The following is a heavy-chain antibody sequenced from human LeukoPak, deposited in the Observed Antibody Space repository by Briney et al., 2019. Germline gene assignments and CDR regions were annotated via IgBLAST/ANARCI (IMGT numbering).Heavy chain of an antibody. CDR3: AKEFKYQLPYYFDY. D-gene: IGHD2-2*01. CDR1: GFTFSSYA. Sequence: PGGSLRLSCAASGFTFSSYAMHWVRQAPGKGLEWVAVISYDGSNKYYADSVKGRFTISRDNSKNTLYLQMNSLRAEDTAVYYCAKEFKYQLPYYFDYWGQGTLVTVSS. CDR2: ISYDGSNK. J-gene: IGHJ4*02. V-gene: IGHV3-30-3*01.